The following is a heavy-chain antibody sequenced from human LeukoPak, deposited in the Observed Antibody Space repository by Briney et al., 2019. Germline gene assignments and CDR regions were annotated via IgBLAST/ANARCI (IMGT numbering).Heavy chain of an antibody. CDR2: IYPGDSDT. D-gene: IGHD5-18*01. CDR3: ARGYSYSDY. V-gene: IGHV5-51*01. Sequence: GESLKISCKGYGYSFTNYWIGWVRQMPGKGLEWMGIIYPGDSDTRYSPSFQGQVTISADKSISTAYLQWTSLKASARAMFTFARGYSYSDYWGQGTLVTVSS. CDR1: GYSFTNYW. J-gene: IGHJ4*02.